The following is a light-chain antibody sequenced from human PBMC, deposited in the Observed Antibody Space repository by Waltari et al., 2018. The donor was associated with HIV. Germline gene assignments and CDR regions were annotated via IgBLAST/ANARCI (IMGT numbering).Light chain of an antibody. J-gene: IGLJ2*01. Sequence: SVLTQPPSASGTPGQRVTISCSGSTSTIGSNYVFWYQHLPGTAPKLLIHRNNQRPSGVPDRFSGSTSGASASLAISGLRSEDEADYYCVVWDDSLRAVVFGGGTKVAVL. CDR3: VVWDDSLRAVV. CDR1: TSTIGSNY. V-gene: IGLV1-47*01. CDR2: RNN.